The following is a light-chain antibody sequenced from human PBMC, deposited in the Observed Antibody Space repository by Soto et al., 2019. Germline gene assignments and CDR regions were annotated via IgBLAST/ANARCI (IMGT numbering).Light chain of an antibody. Sequence: EILMTHSPATLSVSPGEGATLSSRASQSVTSNLAWYQQKRGQAPRLLIYGASTRATGIPVRFSGSGSGTEFTLTISSLQSEDFAVYYCQQYNKWPWTFGRGTKVDIK. CDR2: GAS. CDR3: QQYNKWPWT. J-gene: IGKJ1*01. V-gene: IGKV3-15*01. CDR1: QSVTSN.